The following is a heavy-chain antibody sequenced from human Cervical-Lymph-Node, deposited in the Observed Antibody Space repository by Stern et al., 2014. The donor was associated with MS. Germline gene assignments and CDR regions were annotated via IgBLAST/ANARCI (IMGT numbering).Heavy chain of an antibody. CDR1: GFTFSSYW. CDR3: ARELRFLEWLSTFDY. V-gene: IGHV3-74*01. CDR2: INSDGSST. J-gene: IGHJ4*02. D-gene: IGHD3-3*01. Sequence: EVQLVESGGGLVQPGGSLRLSCAASGFTFSSYWMHWVRQAPGKGLVWVSRINSDGSSTSYADSVKGRFTISRDNAKNTLYLQMNSLRAEDTAVYYCARELRFLEWLSTFDYWGQGTLVTVSS.